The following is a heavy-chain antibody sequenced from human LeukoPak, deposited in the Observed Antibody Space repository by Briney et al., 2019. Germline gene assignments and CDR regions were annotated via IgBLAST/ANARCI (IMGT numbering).Heavy chain of an antibody. J-gene: IGHJ4*02. Sequence: SETLSLTCVVSSYSISSGYYGGWIRQPPGKGLEWIGSIYHSGSTYYNPSLKSRVTISVDTSKNQFSLRLNSVTAADTAVYYCARLDCSGGSCYSGTYYFDCWGQGTLVTVSS. V-gene: IGHV4-38-2*01. D-gene: IGHD2-15*01. CDR2: IYHSGST. CDR1: SYSISSGYY. CDR3: ARLDCSGGSCYSGTYYFDC.